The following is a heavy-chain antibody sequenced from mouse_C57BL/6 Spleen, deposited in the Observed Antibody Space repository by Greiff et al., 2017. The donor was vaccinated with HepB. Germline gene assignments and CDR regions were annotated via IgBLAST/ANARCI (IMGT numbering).Heavy chain of an antibody. CDR3: ARSPVRGYYGSSYAMDY. V-gene: IGHV1-69*01. J-gene: IGHJ4*01. D-gene: IGHD1-1*01. Sequence: QVQLQQPGAELVMPGASVKLSCKASGYTFTSYWMHWVKQRPGQGLEWFGEIDPSDSYTNYNQKFKGKSTLTVDKSSSTAYMQLSSLTSEDSAVYYCARSPVRGYYGSSYAMDYWGQGTSVTVSS. CDR2: IDPSDSYT. CDR1: GYTFTSYW.